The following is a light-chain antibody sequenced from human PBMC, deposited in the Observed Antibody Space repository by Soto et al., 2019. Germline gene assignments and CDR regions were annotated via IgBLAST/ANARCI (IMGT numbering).Light chain of an antibody. CDR2: EVN. CDR1: SSDIGGYNS. V-gene: IGLV2-8*01. CDR3: SSFSSITREV. Sequence: QSALTQPPSASGSPGQSVTISCTGTSSDIGGYNSVSWYQQHPGKAPRLMIYEVNKRPSGVPDRFSGSKSGYTASLTVSGLQTEDEADYYCSSFSSITREVFGGGTKVTVL. J-gene: IGLJ2*01.